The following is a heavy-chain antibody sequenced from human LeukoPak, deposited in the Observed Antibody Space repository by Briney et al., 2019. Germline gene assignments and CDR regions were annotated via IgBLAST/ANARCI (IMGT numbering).Heavy chain of an antibody. V-gene: IGHV4-30-4*07. J-gene: IGHJ3*02. CDR2: FFYTGST. Sequence: PSQTLPLTCAVSGGSISSGSYSWSWIRQPPGKGLEWIGYFFYTGSTYYNPSLKSRVTISVDTSKNQFSLKLSSVTAADTAVYSCARGAGSTTSNDAFDIWGQGTVVTVSS. D-gene: IGHD1-1*01. CDR1: GGSISSGSYS. CDR3: ARGAGSTTSNDAFDI.